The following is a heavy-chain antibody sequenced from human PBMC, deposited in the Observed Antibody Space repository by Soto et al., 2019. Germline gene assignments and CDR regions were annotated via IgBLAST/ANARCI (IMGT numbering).Heavy chain of an antibody. CDR1: GGSFSGYY. Sequence: PSETLSLTCAVYGGSFSGYYRSWIRQPPGKGLEWIGEINHSGSTNYNPSLKSRVTISVDTSKNQFSLKLSSVTAADTAVYYCAGASPAARPSFDYWGQGTLVTVSS. V-gene: IGHV4-34*01. J-gene: IGHJ4*02. CDR2: INHSGST. CDR3: AGASPAARPSFDY. D-gene: IGHD6-6*01.